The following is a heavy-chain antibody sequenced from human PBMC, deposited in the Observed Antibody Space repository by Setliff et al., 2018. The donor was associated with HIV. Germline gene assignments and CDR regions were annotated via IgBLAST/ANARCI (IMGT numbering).Heavy chain of an antibody. V-gene: IGHV4-39*01. D-gene: IGHD3-10*02. J-gene: IGHJ6*02. CDR1: GGSISNSRYY. Sequence: SETLSLTCTVSGGSISNSRYYWSWIRQPPGKGLEWIGSIYYSGSTYYNPSLKSRVTISVDTSKNQFSLKLSSVTAADTAVYYCASVRGVITTYGMDVWGQGTTVTVSS. CDR3: ASVRGVITTYGMDV. CDR2: IYYSGST.